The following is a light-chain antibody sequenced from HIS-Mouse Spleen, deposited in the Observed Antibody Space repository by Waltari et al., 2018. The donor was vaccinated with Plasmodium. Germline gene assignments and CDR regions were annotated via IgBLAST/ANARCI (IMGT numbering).Light chain of an antibody. CDR3: QQSYSTWT. Sequence: IQMTQSPSSLSASLGDRVTSTFRASQSITSYLNWYQQKPGKAPKLLIYAASSLQSGVPSRFSGSGSGTDFTLTISSLQPEDFATYNCQQSYSTWTFGQGTKVEIK. CDR2: AAS. J-gene: IGKJ1*01. CDR1: QSITSY. V-gene: IGKV1-39*01.